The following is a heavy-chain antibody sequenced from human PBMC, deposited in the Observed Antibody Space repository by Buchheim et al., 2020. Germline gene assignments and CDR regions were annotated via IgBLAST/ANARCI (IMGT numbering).Heavy chain of an antibody. CDR3: ARGRGFGVVNRY. CDR2: INHSGST. V-gene: IGHV4-34*01. CDR1: GGSFSGYY. J-gene: IGHJ4*02. Sequence: QVQLQQWGAGLLKPSETLSLTCAVSGGSFSGYYWSWIRQPPGKGLEWIGEINHSGSTNYNPSLKSRVTISVDTSKNQFSLNQSSVTAADTAVYYCARGRGFGVVNRYWGQGTL. D-gene: IGHD3-3*01.